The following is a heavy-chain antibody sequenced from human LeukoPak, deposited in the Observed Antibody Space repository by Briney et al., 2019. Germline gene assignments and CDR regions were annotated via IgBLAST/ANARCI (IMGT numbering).Heavy chain of an antibody. CDR2: INHSGST. J-gene: IGHJ6*03. Sequence: SETLSLTCTVSGGSISSSSYYWSWIRQPPGKGLEWIGEINHSGSTNYNPSLKSRVTISVDTSKNQFSLKLSSVTAADTAVYYCARGGSSSSLLLYYYYMDVWGKGTTVTVSS. CDR1: GGSISSSSYY. D-gene: IGHD6-6*01. CDR3: ARGGSSSSLLLYYYYMDV. V-gene: IGHV4-39*07.